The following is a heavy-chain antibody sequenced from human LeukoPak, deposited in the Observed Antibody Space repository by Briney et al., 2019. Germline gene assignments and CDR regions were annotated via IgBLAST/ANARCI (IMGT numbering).Heavy chain of an antibody. CDR2: ISYDGSNK. D-gene: IGHD2-8*01. V-gene: IGHV3-30*07. CDR1: GFTFSSYA. CDR3: ARSTNGVYSSEY. J-gene: IGHJ4*02. Sequence: GGSLRLSCAASGFTFSSYAMHWVRQAPGKGLEWVAVISYDGSNKYYADSVKGRFTISRDNAKNSLYLQMNSLRAEDTAVYYCARSTNGVYSSEYWGQGTLVTVSS.